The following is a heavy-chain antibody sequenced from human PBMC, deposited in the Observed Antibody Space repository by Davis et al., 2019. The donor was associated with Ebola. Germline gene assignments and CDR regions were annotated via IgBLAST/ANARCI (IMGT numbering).Heavy chain of an antibody. J-gene: IGHJ6*02. V-gene: IGHV4-39*01. CDR3: ARGYSSGWDYYGMDV. D-gene: IGHD6-19*01. Sequence: SETLSLTCTVSGGSIISSSSYWGWIRQPPRKGLEWIGSIYYSGITYYNPSLKSRVTISVDTSKNQFSLKLSSVTAADTAVYYCARGYSSGWDYYGMDVWGQGTTVTVSS. CDR2: IYYSGIT. CDR1: GGSIISSSSY.